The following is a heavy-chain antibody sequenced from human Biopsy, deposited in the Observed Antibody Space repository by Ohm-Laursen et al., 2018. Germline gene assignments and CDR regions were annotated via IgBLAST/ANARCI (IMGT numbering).Heavy chain of an antibody. CDR1: GYTFTSYD. V-gene: IGHV1-18*01. CDR2: ISPYNDKT. Sequence: GASVNVSCKASGYTFTSYDISWVRQAPGQGLEWMGWISPYNDKTSYPPKLQDRVTMTADTSTNTAHMELRSLRSDGTAVYYCARVFCTSTTCYGLLDNWGQGTVVTVSS. D-gene: IGHD2/OR15-2a*01. CDR3: ARVFCTSTTCYGLLDN. J-gene: IGHJ4*02.